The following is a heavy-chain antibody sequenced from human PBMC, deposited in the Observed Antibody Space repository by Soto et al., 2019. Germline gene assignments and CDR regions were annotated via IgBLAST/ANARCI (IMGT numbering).Heavy chain of an antibody. CDR2: VNPTSGNT. CDR3: ASWAGYSK. Sequence: QVQLVQSGAEVKKPGASVKVSCKVSGYTFTDYDINWVRQASGQGLEWMGWVNPTSGNTGYAQKFQGRVTMTWNTSISTAYVELSSLRSEETAVYYCASWAGYSKWGQGTLVTVST. J-gene: IGHJ4*02. V-gene: IGHV1-8*01. D-gene: IGHD3-9*01. CDR1: GYTFTDYD.